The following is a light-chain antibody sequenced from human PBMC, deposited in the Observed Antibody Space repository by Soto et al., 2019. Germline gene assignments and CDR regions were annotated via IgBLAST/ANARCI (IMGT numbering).Light chain of an antibody. CDR1: SSDVGNYNY. CDR2: EVN. V-gene: IGLV2-14*01. CDR3: SSYTSFYTYV. J-gene: IGLJ1*01. Sequence: QSVLTQPASVSGSPGQSITISCTGTSSDVGNYNYVSWYQQHPGKAPKLMIYEVNNRPSGVSNRFSGSKSGNTASLTISGLQAEDEANYYCSSYTSFYTYVFGTGTKGTVL.